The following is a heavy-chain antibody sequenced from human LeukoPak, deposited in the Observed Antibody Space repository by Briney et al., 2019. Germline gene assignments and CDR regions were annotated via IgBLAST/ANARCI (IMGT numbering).Heavy chain of an antibody. V-gene: IGHV4-59*01. J-gene: IGHJ4*02. Sequence: PSETLSLTCAVSGASINDFYWTWIRQPPGKGLEWIGYVYYGGSTNYNPSLKSRVSMSVDTSKNQFSLTLTSVTVADTAFHYCARGGIRGYSAFDNLDFWGLGTHVTVSS. CDR1: GASINDFY. CDR3: ARGGIRGYSAFDNLDF. D-gene: IGHD5-12*01. CDR2: VYYGGST.